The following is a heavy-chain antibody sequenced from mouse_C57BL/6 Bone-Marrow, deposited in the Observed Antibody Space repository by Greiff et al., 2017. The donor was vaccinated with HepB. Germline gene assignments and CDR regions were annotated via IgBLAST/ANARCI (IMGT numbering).Heavy chain of an antibody. V-gene: IGHV5-4*03. CDR3: ARRDYGSSYGAMDY. CDR2: ISDGGSYT. CDR1: GFTFSSYA. D-gene: IGHD1-1*01. Sequence: EVQLVESGGGLVKPGGSLKLSCAASGFTFSSYAMSWVRQTPEKRLEWVATISDGGSYTYYPDNVKGRFTISRDNAKNNLYLQMSHLKSEDTAMYYCARRDYGSSYGAMDYWGQGTSVTVSS. J-gene: IGHJ4*01.